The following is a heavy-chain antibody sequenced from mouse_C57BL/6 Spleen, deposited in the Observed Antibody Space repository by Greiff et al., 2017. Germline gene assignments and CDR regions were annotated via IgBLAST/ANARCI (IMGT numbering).Heavy chain of an antibody. J-gene: IGHJ4*01. Sequence: EVMLVESGGGLVQPKGSLNLSCAASGFSFTTYAMNWVRQAPGKGLEWVARIRSKSNNYATYYADSVKDRFTISRDDSESMLYLQMNNLKTEDTARYYCVRQYLQDAMDYRGQGTSVTVSS. CDR3: VRQYLQDAMDY. CDR2: IRSKSNNYAT. V-gene: IGHV10-1*01. CDR1: GFSFTTYA. D-gene: IGHD5-1*01.